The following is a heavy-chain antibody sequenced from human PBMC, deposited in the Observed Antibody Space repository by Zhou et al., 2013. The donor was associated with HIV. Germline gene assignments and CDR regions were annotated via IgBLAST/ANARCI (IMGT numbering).Heavy chain of an antibody. CDR2: INPSADST. CDR3: ARASAPSVQYHGMDV. Sequence: QVQLVQSGAEVKKPGASVRVSCKASGYTFTSYFIHWVRQAPGQGLEWMGIINPSADSTIYAQKFQGRVTVTQDTSTSTVYMELSSLRSEDTAVYFCARASAPSVQYHGMDVWAQGTDGHRLL. V-gene: IGHV1-46*01. J-gene: IGHJ6*02. CDR1: GYTFTSYF.